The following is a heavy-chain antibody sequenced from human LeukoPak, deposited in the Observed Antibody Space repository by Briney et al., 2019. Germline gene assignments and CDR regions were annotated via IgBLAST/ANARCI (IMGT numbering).Heavy chain of an antibody. CDR3: ASWSSSSLGFDY. D-gene: IGHD6-6*01. J-gene: IGHJ4*02. Sequence: SETLSLTCTVSGGSISSYYWSWIRQPPGKGLEWIGNIYYSGSTNYNPSLKGRVTISVDTSKNQFSLKLSSVTAADTAVYYCASWSSSSLGFDYWGQGTLVTVSS. CDR1: GGSISSYY. V-gene: IGHV4-59*01. CDR2: IYYSGST.